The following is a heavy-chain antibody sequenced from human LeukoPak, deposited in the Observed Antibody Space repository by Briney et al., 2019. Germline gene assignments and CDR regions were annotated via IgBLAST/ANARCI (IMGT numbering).Heavy chain of an antibody. CDR2: ISSDSSTI. Sequence: PGGSLRLSCAASGFTFSSFSMTWVRQAPGKGLEWISYISSDSSTIDYADPVKGRFTISRDNAQNSVYLQMISLRGEDTAVYYCATGHYATTLDYWGQGARVTASS. V-gene: IGHV3-48*01. CDR3: ATGHYATTLDY. J-gene: IGHJ4*02. D-gene: IGHD1-26*01. CDR1: GFTFSSFS.